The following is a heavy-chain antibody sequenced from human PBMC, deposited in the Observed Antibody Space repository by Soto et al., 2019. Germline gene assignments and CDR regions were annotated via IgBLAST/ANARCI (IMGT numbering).Heavy chain of an antibody. CDR2: IYYSGST. D-gene: IGHD6-13*01. V-gene: IGHV4-39*01. Sequence: QLQLQESGPGLVKPSETLSLTCTVSGGSISSSSFHWGWIRQPPGKGLEWIGSIYYSGSTYYSPSLKPRVTISLDTSKTQSSPKLSSVTAADTAVYYCARRERAAGTDWWFDPWGQGTLVTVSS. CDR1: GGSISSSSFH. CDR3: ARRERAAGTDWWFDP. J-gene: IGHJ5*02.